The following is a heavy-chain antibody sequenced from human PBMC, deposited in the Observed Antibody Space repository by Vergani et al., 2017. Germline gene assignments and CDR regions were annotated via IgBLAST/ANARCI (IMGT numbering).Heavy chain of an antibody. V-gene: IGHV3-49*04. CDR1: GFSFGDDA. J-gene: IGHJ4*02. D-gene: IGHD4-11*01. CDR3: SSPRYSKGLRDS. Sequence: EVQLVDSGGGLVQPGQSLRLSCTPSGFSFGDDALTWVRQVPGKGLEWVAFLGKRDFGGTSQYALSVRGRFTITRADSKSVAYLDMINLKVKDTAKYYCSSPRYSKGLRDSWGEGTLVIVSP. CDR2: LGKRDFGGTS.